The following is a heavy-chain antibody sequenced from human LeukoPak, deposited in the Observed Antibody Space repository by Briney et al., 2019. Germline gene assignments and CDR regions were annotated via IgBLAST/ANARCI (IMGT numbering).Heavy chain of an antibody. CDR1: GYTFTSYD. J-gene: IGHJ4*02. V-gene: IGHV1-8*01. D-gene: IGHD3-9*01. CDR2: MNPNSGNT. CDR3: ARVALGYDILTGYYNYDDY. Sequence: ASVKVSFKSSGYTFTSYDINWVRQATGQGLEWMGWMNPNSGNTGYAQKFQGRVTMTRNTSISAAYMELRSLRSEDTAVYYCARVALGYDILTGYYNYDDYWGQGTLVTVSS.